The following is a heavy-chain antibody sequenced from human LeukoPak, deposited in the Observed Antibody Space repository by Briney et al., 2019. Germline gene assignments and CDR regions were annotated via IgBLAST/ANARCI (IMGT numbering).Heavy chain of an antibody. CDR2: IDTDGSSA. Sequence: GGSLRLSCVASGFTLSSYWMHWVRQPPGKGLVWVSRIDTDGSSATYADSVKGRFTISRDNAKNTVYLQMNSLRVEDTGVYYCASALTTVTPHFHCWGQGTLVTVSS. CDR1: GFTLSSYW. CDR3: ASALTTVTPHFHC. D-gene: IGHD4-17*01. V-gene: IGHV3-74*01. J-gene: IGHJ4*02.